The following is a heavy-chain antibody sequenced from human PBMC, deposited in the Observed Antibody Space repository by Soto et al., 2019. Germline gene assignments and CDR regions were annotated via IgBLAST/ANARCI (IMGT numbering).Heavy chain of an antibody. CDR2: IVVGSGHT. D-gene: IGHD4-17*01. CDR1: GFPFSSSV. J-gene: IGHJ2*01. CDR3: ATPDYGDYWYFDL. Sequence: QMQLVQSGPEVKKPGTSVKVSCKASGFPFSSSVVQWVRQGRGQRLEWIGWIVVGSGHTKYAQKFQERVSITRDMSTSTAYMELTSLRSEDTAMYYCATPDYGDYWYFDLWGRGTLVTLSS. V-gene: IGHV1-58*01.